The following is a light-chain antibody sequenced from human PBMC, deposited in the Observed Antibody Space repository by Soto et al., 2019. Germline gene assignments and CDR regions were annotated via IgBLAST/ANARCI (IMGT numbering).Light chain of an antibody. V-gene: IGKV1-13*02. J-gene: IGKJ4*01. CDR2: DAS. Sequence: AIQLTQSPSSLSASVGDRVPTTGRASQGISSALAWYQQKPGKAPKLLIYDASSLESGVPSRFSGSGSGTDFTLTISSLQPEDFATYYCQQFNSYSLTFGGGTKVDIK. CDR3: QQFNSYSLT. CDR1: QGISSA.